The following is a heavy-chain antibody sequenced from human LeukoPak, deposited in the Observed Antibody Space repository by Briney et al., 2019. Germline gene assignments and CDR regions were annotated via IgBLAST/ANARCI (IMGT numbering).Heavy chain of an antibody. D-gene: IGHD3-10*01. CDR3: ARGPDYYGSGSSLYYFDY. J-gene: IGHJ4*02. CDR1: GFTFSSYS. V-gene: IGHV3-21*01. Sequence: PGGSLRLSCAASGFTFSSYSMNWVRQAPGKGLEWVSSISSSSSYIYYADSVKGRFTISRDNAKNSLYLQMNSLRAEDTAVYYCARGPDYYGSGSSLYYFDYWGKGALVTVSS. CDR2: ISSSSSYI.